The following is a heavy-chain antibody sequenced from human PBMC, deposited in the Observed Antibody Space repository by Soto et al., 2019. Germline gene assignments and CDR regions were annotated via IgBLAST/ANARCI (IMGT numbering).Heavy chain of an antibody. J-gene: IGHJ2*01. CDR1: GGSISSYY. CDR2: IYYSGST. V-gene: IGHV4-59*01. CDR3: ARAGGIAAAGKENWYFAL. D-gene: IGHD6-13*01. Sequence: QVQLQESGPGLVKPSETLSLTCTVSGGSISSYYWSWIRQPPGKGLEWIGYIYYSGSTNYNPSLKSRFTISVDTSKNQFSLKLSSVTAADTAVYYCARAGGIAAAGKENWYFALWGRGTLVTVSS.